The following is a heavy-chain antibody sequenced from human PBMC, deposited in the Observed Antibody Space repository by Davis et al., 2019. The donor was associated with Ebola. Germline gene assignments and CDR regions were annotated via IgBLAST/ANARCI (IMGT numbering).Heavy chain of an antibody. CDR3: ARDHLLLGGIAAARDYYGMDV. V-gene: IGHV1-18*04. J-gene: IGHJ6*02. Sequence: AASVKVSCKASGYTFISYGISWVRQAPGQGLEWMGWISGYNGNKNYAQELQGRVTMTTDTSTSTAYMALRSLRSDDTAVYYCARDHLLLGGIAAARDYYGMDVWGQGTTVTVSS. CDR1: GYTFISYG. CDR2: ISGYNGNK. D-gene: IGHD6-13*01.